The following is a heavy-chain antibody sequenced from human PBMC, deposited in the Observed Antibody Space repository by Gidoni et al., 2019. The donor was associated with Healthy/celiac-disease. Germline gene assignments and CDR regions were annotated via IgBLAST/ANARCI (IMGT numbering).Heavy chain of an antibody. V-gene: IGHV3-15*01. CDR1: GFTFSNAW. CDR3: TTDWEYCSGGSCYSADY. CDR2: IKSKTDGGTT. Sequence: EVQLVESGGGLVKPGGSLRLSCAASGFTFSNAWMSWVRQAPGKGLEWVGRIKSKTDGGTTDYAAPVKGRFTISRDDSKNTLYLQMNSLKTEDTAVYYCTTDWEYCSGGSCYSADYWGQGTLVTVSS. J-gene: IGHJ4*02. D-gene: IGHD2-15*01.